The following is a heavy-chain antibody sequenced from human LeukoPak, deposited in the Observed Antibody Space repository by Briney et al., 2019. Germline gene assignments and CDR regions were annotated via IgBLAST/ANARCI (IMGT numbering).Heavy chain of an antibody. V-gene: IGHV3-7*01. CDR2: IKQVGSEK. Sequence: LAGGSLRLSCAASGFTFSGDWMSWVRQAPGKGREWVANIKQVGSEKYYVDSVKGRFTNSRDNVKNPLYLQMNSLRAEDTAVYYCAREGSGRGYFDYWGQGTLVTVSS. CDR1: GFTFSGDW. D-gene: IGHD1-14*01. CDR3: AREGSGRGYFDY. J-gene: IGHJ4*02.